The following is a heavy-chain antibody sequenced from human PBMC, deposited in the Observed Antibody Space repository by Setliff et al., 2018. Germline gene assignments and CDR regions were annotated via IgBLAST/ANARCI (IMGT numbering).Heavy chain of an antibody. CDR1: GFTFSSYW. D-gene: IGHD6-19*01. J-gene: IGHJ6*03. CDR2: IKQDGSEK. Sequence: PGGSLRLSCAASGFTFSSYWMSWVRQAPGKGLEWVANIKQDGSEKYYVDSVKGRLTISRDNAKNSLYLQMNSLRAEDTAVYYCARAVGSSSGWYSYYYYMDVWGKGTTVTVSS. CDR3: ARAVGSSSGWYSYYYYMDV. V-gene: IGHV3-7*05.